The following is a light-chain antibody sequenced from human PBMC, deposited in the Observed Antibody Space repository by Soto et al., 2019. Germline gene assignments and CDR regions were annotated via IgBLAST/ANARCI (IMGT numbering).Light chain of an antibody. CDR3: QQYGSSPPNT. J-gene: IGKJ4*01. V-gene: IGKV3-11*01. CDR2: DAS. Sequence: EIVLTQSPATLSLSPGERATLSCRASQSVSSYLAWYQQKPGQAPRLLIYDASNRATGIPARFSGSGSGTDFTLTISSLEPEDFAVYYCQQYGSSPPNTFGGGTKVDIK. CDR1: QSVSSY.